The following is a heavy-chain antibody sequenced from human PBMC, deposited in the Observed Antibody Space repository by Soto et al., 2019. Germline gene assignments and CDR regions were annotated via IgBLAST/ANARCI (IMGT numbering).Heavy chain of an antibody. D-gene: IGHD2-2*01. Sequence: PGGSLRLSCATSGFTFSSYAMHWVRQAPGKGLEWVAVISYEGSNKKYADSVKGRFTMSRDNSNNTLYLQMNSLRVEDTAVYYCAKYCSSTSCLVVYGMDVWGQGTTVTVSS. CDR3: AKYCSSTSCLVVYGMDV. V-gene: IGHV3-30*18. J-gene: IGHJ6*02. CDR1: GFTFSSYA. CDR2: ISYEGSNK.